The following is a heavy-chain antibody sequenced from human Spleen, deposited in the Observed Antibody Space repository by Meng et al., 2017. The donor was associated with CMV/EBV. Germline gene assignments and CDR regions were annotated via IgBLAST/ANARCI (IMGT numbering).Heavy chain of an antibody. CDR3: ARDRGVPAAPDY. J-gene: IGHJ4*02. CDR1: GGSFSGYY. CDR2: INHSGST. Sequence: QVQVQESGPGLVTPSETLSLTCAVYGGSFSGYYWSWIRQPPGKGLEWIGEINHSGSTNYNPSLKSRVTISVDTSKNQFSLKLSSVTAADTAVYYCARDRGVPAAPDYWGQGTLVTVSS. D-gene: IGHD2-2*01. V-gene: IGHV4-34*01.